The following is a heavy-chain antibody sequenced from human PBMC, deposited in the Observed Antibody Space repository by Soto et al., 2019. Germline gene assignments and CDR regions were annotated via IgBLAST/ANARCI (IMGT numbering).Heavy chain of an antibody. V-gene: IGHV7-4-1*01. CDR3: ARDFVVVAATPLYDYGMDV. Sequence: QVQLVQSGSELKKPGASVKVSCKASGYTVTSYAMNWVRQAPGQGLEWMGWINTNTGNPTYAQGFTGRFVFSLDTXXSXAXQQICSLKAEDTAVYYCARDFVVVAATPLYDYGMDVWGQGTTVTVSS. D-gene: IGHD2-15*01. CDR1: GYTVTSYA. CDR2: INTNTGNP. J-gene: IGHJ6*02.